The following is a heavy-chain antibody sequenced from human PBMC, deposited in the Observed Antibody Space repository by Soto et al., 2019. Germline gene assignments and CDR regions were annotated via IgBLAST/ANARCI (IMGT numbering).Heavy chain of an antibody. CDR3: ARITPYDYGEPYLYY. Sequence: QVTLKESGPVLVKPTETLTLTCTVSGFSLSNARMGVSWIRQPPGKALEWLAHIFSNDEKSYSTSLKSRLTISKDTSKSQVVLTMTNIDPVDTATYYCARITPYDYGEPYLYYWGQGTLVTVAS. J-gene: IGHJ4*02. V-gene: IGHV2-26*01. CDR1: GFSLSNARMG. CDR2: IFSNDEK. D-gene: IGHD4-17*01.